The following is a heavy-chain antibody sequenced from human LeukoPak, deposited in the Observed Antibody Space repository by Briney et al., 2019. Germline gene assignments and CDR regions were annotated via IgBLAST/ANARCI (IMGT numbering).Heavy chain of an antibody. D-gene: IGHD6-19*01. V-gene: IGHV3-30*02. Sequence: PGGSLRLSCAASGFTFSTFRMYWVRQAPGKGLQWVAFISYDGKDKYYADSVKGRITISRDNSKSTLYVEVDSLRSDDTAVYYCAKARGSGFQRGDAFDVWGQGTWVTVSS. CDR1: GFTFSTFR. CDR2: ISYDGKDK. J-gene: IGHJ3*01. CDR3: AKARGSGFQRGDAFDV.